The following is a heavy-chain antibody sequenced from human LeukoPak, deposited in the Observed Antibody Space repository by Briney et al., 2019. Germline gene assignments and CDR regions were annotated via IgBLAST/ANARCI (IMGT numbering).Heavy chain of an antibody. D-gene: IGHD2-2*01. CDR3: ASGTTDIVVVPATLRNYYFDY. Sequence: GASVKVSCKASGYTFTSYGISWVRQAPGQGLEWMGWISAYNGNTNYAQKLQGRVTITTDKSTSTAYMELSSLRSEDTAVYYCASGTTDIVVVPATLRNYYFDYWGQGTLVTVSS. J-gene: IGHJ4*02. CDR1: GYTFTSYG. CDR2: ISAYNGNT. V-gene: IGHV1-18*01.